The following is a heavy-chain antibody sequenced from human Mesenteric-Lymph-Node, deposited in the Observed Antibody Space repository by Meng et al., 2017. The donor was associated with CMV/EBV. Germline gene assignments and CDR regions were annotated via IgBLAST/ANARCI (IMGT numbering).Heavy chain of an antibody. V-gene: IGHV1-69*05. CDR1: GGTFSSYA. D-gene: IGHD2-8*01. Sequence: SVTVSCKGSGGTFSSYAISWVRQAPAQGLEWMGGISPIFGTANYAQKFQGRVTITTDESKSTAYMELSSLRSEDTAVYYCATLSGHRYCTNGVCPPSLHYYYYGMDVWGQGTTVTVSS. J-gene: IGHJ6*02. CDR3: ATLSGHRYCTNGVCPPSLHYYYYGMDV. CDR2: ISPIFGTA.